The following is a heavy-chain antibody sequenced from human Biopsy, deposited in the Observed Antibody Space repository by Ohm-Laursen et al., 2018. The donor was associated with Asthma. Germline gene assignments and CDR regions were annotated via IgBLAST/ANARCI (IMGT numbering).Heavy chain of an antibody. CDR2: INSVFGTT. V-gene: IGHV1-69*13. CDR3: ARKAGSCISRTCYSLDF. J-gene: IGHJ4*02. D-gene: IGHD2-2*01. CDR1: GGTFNTYF. Sequence: GASVKASCKSLGGTFNTYFIGWARHAPGQGLGWMGGINSVFGTTTYPQKFQDRVTITADDSTSTVYMELSSLRSEDTAVYYCARKAGSCISRTCYSLDFWGQGTLVTVSS.